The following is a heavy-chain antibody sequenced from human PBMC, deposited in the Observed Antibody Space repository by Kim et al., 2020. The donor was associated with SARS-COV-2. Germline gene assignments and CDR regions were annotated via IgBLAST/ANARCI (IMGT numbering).Heavy chain of an antibody. V-gene: IGHV4-39*01. J-gene: IGHJ5*01. D-gene: IGHD3-22*01. CDR2: IYYSGIT. CDR1: GASISRTSYF. CDR3: ARLPHDSRDGYLDS. Sequence: SETLSLTCTVSGASISRTSYFWAWIRQPPGKGLEWIGSIYYSGITYYNPSLKSRVTVSVDTSRDQFSLNLTSLTAADTAVYYCARLPHDSRDGYLDSWG.